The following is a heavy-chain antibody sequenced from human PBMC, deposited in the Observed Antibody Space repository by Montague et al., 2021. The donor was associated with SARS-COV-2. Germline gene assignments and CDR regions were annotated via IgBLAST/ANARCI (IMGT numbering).Heavy chain of an antibody. CDR1: GGSFSTYS. D-gene: IGHD3-10*01. J-gene: IGHJ6*03. CDR3: ARLGDGVVPSPILGVGPYSSSYYIDG. CDR2: IHHGGST. V-gene: IGHV4-34*01. Sequence: SETLSLTCAVHGGSFSTYSWNWIRQPPGKGLEWIGEIHHGGSTNYNPSLKSRVTISADTSKNQFSLKLTSVAAADTAVYYCARLGDGVVPSPILGVGPYSSSYYIDGWGKGTTVTVSS.